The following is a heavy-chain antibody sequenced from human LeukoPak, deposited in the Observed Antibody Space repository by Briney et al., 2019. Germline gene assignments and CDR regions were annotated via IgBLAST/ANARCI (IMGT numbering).Heavy chain of an antibody. V-gene: IGHV4-59*01. CDR2: IYYTGST. D-gene: IGHD2-2*01. CDR3: ARDRCGRTSCYPGAFDI. Sequence: NTSETLSLTCTVSGDSISSYYWSWIRQPPGKGLEWIGYIYYTGSTNYNPSLKSQVTISVDTSKNQFSLKLSSVTAADTAVYYCARDRCGRTSCYPGAFDIWGQGTMVTVSS. CDR1: GDSISSYY. J-gene: IGHJ3*02.